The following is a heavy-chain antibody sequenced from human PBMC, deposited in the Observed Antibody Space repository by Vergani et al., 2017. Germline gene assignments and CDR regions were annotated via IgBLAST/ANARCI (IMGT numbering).Heavy chain of an antibody. V-gene: IGHV1-69*13. CDR3: ARGNRYCSSTSCYFYYYGMDV. Sequence: QGQLAQSGAEVKKPGSSVKVSCKASGGTFSSNSISWVRQAPGQGLEWMGRIIPIFGTTSYAQKFQGRVTILADESTSTAYMELSSLRSEDTAVYYCARGNRYCSSTSCYFYYYGMDVWGQGTTVTVSS. CDR2: IIPIFGTT. D-gene: IGHD2-2*01. J-gene: IGHJ6*02. CDR1: GGTFSSNS.